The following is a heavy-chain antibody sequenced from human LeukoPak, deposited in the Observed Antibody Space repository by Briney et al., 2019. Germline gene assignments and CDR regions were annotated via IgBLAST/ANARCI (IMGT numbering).Heavy chain of an antibody. D-gene: IGHD6-6*01. CDR1: VGSSSSYY. J-gene: IGHJ6*03. Sequence: KSSETLSLTCTVSVGSSSSYYWSWIRQPPGKGLEWIGYIYYSGSTNYNPSLKSRVTISVDTSKNQFSLKLSSVTAADTAVYYCASLSIAARPVYYYYYMDVWGKGTTVTVSS. V-gene: IGHV4-59*01. CDR2: IYYSGST. CDR3: ASLSIAARPVYYYYYMDV.